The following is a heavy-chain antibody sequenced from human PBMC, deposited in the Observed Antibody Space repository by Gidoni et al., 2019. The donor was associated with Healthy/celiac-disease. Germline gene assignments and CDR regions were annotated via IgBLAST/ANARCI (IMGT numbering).Heavy chain of an antibody. J-gene: IGHJ4*02. Sequence: EVQLVESGGGLVQPGGSLRLSCAASGFTFSSYEMNWVRQAPGKVLEWVSYISSSGSTIYYADSVKGRFTISRDNAKNSLYLQMNSLRAEDTAVYYCARARGIGWHFDYWGQGTLVTVSS. CDR3: ARARGIGWHFDY. CDR1: GFTFSSYE. CDR2: ISSSGSTI. V-gene: IGHV3-48*03. D-gene: IGHD6-19*01.